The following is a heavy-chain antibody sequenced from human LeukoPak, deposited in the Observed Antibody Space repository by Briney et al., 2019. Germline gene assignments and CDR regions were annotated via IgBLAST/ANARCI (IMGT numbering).Heavy chain of an antibody. D-gene: IGHD3-22*01. CDR3: ASRYDPSYYDSSGYYF. Sequence: SETLSLTCAVYGGSFSGYYWSWIRQPPGEGLEWIGEINHSGSTNYNPSLKSRVTISVDTSKNQFSLKLSSVTAADTAVYYCASRYDPSYYDSSGYYFLGQGTLVTVSS. V-gene: IGHV4-34*01. CDR2: INHSGST. CDR1: GGSFSGYY. J-gene: IGHJ4*02.